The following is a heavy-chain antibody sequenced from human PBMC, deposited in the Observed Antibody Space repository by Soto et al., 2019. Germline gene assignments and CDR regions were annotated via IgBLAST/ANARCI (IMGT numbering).Heavy chain of an antibody. CDR2: IYYSGST. CDR3: ARVDRWWFDP. V-gene: IGHV4-59*01. CDR1: GGSISSYY. Sequence: SSETLSLTCTVSGGSISSYYWSWIRQPPGKGLEWIGYIYYSGSTNYNPSLKSRVTISVDTSKNQFSLKLSSVTAADTAVYYCARVDRWWFDPWGQGTLVTVSS. J-gene: IGHJ5*02.